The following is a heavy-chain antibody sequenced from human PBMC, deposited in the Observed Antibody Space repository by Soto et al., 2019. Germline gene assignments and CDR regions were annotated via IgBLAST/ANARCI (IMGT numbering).Heavy chain of an antibody. J-gene: IGHJ6*03. CDR2: ILYTGDT. D-gene: IGHD3-3*01. CDR1: GGSISSYY. V-gene: IGHV4-59*01. Sequence: PSETLSLTCAVSGGSISSYYWSWIRQPPGEGLEWIGYILYTGDTHYNPSLESRVTISIDPSRNQFSLKLNSVTAADTAVYYCARWGVVVHNYYYMDVWGKGTTVTVSS. CDR3: ARWGVVVHNYYYMDV.